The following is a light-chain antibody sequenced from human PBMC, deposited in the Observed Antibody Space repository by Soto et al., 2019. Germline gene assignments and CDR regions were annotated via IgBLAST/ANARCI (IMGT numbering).Light chain of an antibody. Sequence: EIVMSQSPATLSVSPGERATLSCRASQSISSSLAWYQQKPGQAPRLLIYGASTRATGIPARFSGSGSGTEFTLTISSLQSEDFADYYCQQYNNWPPWTFGQGTKVEIK. CDR3: QQYNNWPPWT. CDR2: GAS. CDR1: QSISSS. V-gene: IGKV3-15*01. J-gene: IGKJ1*01.